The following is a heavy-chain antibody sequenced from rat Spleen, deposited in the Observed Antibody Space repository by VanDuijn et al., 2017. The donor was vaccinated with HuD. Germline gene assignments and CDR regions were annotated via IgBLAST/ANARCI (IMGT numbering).Heavy chain of an antibody. Sequence: EVQLVESGGGLVQPGRSLKLACVASGFTFSNYWMIWIRQAPGKGLEWVASITNTGDSTYYPDSVKGRFTISRDNAKSILYLLMNSLRSEDTATYYCTTDWELYYWGQGVMVTVSS. CDR3: TTDWELYY. D-gene: IGHD5-1*01. CDR2: ITNTGDST. J-gene: IGHJ2*01. V-gene: IGHV5-31*01. CDR1: GFTFSNYW.